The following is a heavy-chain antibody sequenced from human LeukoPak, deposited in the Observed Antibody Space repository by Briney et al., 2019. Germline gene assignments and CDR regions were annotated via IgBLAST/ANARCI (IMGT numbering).Heavy chain of an antibody. CDR1: GFTFTTYG. D-gene: IGHD5-24*01. J-gene: IGHJ4*02. V-gene: IGHV3-74*01. CDR2: IMSDGRST. CDR3: ARDSQFIGPPY. Sequence: PGGSLRLSCAASGFTFTTYGMHWVRQAPGKGLVWVSRIMSDGRSTYADSVKGRFTISRDTAKNTLYLQMNSLRAEDTAVYYCARDSQFIGPPYWGQGTLVTVSS.